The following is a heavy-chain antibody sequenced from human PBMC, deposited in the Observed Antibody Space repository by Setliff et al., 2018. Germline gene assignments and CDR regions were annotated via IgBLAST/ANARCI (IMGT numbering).Heavy chain of an antibody. J-gene: IGHJ4*02. Sequence: GASVKVSCKASGYTFSSYGITWVRQAPGQGLEWMGWISTYNDNTYYAQNLEDRVTMTTDTSTSTAYMEVRSLRSDDTAVYYCARDQEGYCYGGSCFSAAYWGQGTQVTVSS. V-gene: IGHV1-18*01. CDR3: ARDQEGYCYGGSCFSAAY. CDR1: GYTFSSYG. D-gene: IGHD2-15*01. CDR2: ISTYNDNT.